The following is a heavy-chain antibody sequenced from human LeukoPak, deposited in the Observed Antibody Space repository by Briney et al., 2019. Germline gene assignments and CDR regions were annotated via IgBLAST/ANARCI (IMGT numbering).Heavy chain of an antibody. CDR1: GGSISSYY. J-gene: IGHJ4*02. V-gene: IGHV4-59*01. CDR2: IYYSGST. Sequence: PSETLSLTCTVSGGSISSYYWSWIRQPPGKGLEWIGYIYYSGSTNYNPSLKSRVTISVDTSKNQFSLKLSSVTAADTAVYYCARLSPPRILTGTAASDYWGQGTLVTVSS. CDR3: ARLSPPRILTGTAASDY. D-gene: IGHD3-9*01.